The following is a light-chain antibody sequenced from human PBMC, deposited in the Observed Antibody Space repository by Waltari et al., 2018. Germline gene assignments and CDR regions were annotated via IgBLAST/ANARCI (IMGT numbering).Light chain of an antibody. CDR3: QHYVSFPVT. J-gene: IGKJ1*01. V-gene: IGKV3-20*01. Sequence: IVLTQSPGILSVSTGERATITCRASQSVSSALAWYQQNPGKAPRLLIYGASNRATGIPDRFSGSGSGTDFSLIISRLEPEDFAVYYCQHYVSFPVTFGQGTKVEIK. CDR1: QSVSSA. CDR2: GAS.